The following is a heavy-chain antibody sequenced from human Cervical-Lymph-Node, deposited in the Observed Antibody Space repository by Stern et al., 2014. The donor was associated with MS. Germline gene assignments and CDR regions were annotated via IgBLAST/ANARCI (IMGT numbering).Heavy chain of an antibody. CDR2: IIPIFGTA. CDR3: ARVLTSVRVGRWFGEFTIHWFDP. Sequence: QMQLVQSGAEVKKPGSSVKVSCKASGGTFSSYAISWVRQAPGQGLEWMGGIIPIFGTANYAQKFQGRVTITADESTSTAYMELSSLRSEDTAVYYCARVLTSVRVGRWFGEFTIHWFDPWGQGTLVTVSS. CDR1: GGTFSSYA. D-gene: IGHD3-10*01. V-gene: IGHV1-69*01. J-gene: IGHJ5*02.